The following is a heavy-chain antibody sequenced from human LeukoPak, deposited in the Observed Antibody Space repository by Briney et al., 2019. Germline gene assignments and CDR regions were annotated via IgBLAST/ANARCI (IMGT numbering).Heavy chain of an antibody. D-gene: IGHD6-19*01. Sequence: GGSLRLSCAASGFAFSNAWMSWVRQAPGKGLEWVGRIKNKTDGGTTDYAAPVKGRFTISRDDSKNTLYLQMNSLKTEDTAVYYCTTRAVAFDYWGQGTLVTVSS. CDR3: TTRAVAFDY. V-gene: IGHV3-15*01. J-gene: IGHJ4*02. CDR2: IKNKTDGGTT. CDR1: GFAFSNAW.